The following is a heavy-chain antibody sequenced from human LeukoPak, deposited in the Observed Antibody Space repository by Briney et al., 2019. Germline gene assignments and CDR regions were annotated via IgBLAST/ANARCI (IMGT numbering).Heavy chain of an antibody. CDR3: ARQRAYYYGSGSYPISDAFDI. D-gene: IGHD3-10*01. CDR1: GGSISSSSYY. V-gene: IGHV4-39*01. Sequence: SDTLSLTCTVSGGSISSSSYYWGWIRQPPGKGLEWIGSIYYSGSTYYNPSLKSRVTISVDTSKNQFSPKLSSVTAADTAVYYCARQRAYYYGSGSYPISDAFDIWGQGTMVTVSS. CDR2: IYYSGST. J-gene: IGHJ3*02.